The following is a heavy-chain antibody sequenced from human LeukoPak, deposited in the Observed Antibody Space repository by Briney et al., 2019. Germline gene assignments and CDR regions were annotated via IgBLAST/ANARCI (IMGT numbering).Heavy chain of an antibody. J-gene: IGHJ2*01. Sequence: SETLSLTCTVSGGSISSSSYYWGWIRQPPGKGLEWIGSIYYSGSTYYNPSLKSRVTISVDTSKNQFSLKLSSVAAADTAVYYCARLGPNYDILTGPPWYFDLWGRGTLVTVSS. V-gene: IGHV4-39*07. CDR1: GGSISSSSYY. D-gene: IGHD3-9*01. CDR2: IYYSGST. CDR3: ARLGPNYDILTGPPWYFDL.